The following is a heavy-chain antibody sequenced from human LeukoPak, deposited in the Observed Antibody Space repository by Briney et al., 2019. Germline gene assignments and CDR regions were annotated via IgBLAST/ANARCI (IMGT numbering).Heavy chain of an antibody. CDR3: ARGQVPAARGYNWFDP. Sequence: SETLSLTCAVYGWSFNDYYWNWFRQPPGKGLEWIGEIKARGDTNYNPSLKSRVNISVDTSKKQFSLRLTSMIAADTALYYCARGQVPAARGYNWFDPWGQGTLVTVSS. CDR2: IKARGDT. J-gene: IGHJ5*02. V-gene: IGHV4-34*01. D-gene: IGHD2-2*01. CDR1: GWSFNDYY.